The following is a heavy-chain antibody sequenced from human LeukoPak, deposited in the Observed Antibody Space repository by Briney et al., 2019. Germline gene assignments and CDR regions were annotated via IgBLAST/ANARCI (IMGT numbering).Heavy chain of an antibody. Sequence: GESLKISCYGFGYSFTSYWIDWVRRMPRKGLEWMGIIYPGYSDTRYSPSFQGQVTISADKSISTAYLQWSSLKASDTAMYYCARHQDYGSGTLDYWGQGTLVTVSS. CDR1: GYSFTSYW. CDR2: IYPGYSDT. D-gene: IGHD3-10*01. V-gene: IGHV5-51*01. J-gene: IGHJ4*02. CDR3: ARHQDYGSGTLDY.